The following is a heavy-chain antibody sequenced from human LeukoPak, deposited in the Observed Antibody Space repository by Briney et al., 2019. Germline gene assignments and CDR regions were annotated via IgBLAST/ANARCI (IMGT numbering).Heavy chain of an antibody. J-gene: IGHJ5*02. CDR2: IYYSGST. CDR3: ARRSEVRGGGKHVDFHNWFDP. Sequence: SETLSLTCTVSGGSISSYYWSWIRQPPGKGLEWIGYIYYSGSTNYNPSLKSRVTISVDTSKNQFSLKLSSVTAADTAVYYCARRSEVRGGGKHVDFHNWFDPWGQGTLVTVSS. V-gene: IGHV4-59*08. D-gene: IGHD3-10*01. CDR1: GGSISSYY.